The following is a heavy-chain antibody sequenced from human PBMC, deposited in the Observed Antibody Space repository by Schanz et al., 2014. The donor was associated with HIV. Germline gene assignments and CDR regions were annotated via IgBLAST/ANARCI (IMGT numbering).Heavy chain of an antibody. J-gene: IGHJ6*02. D-gene: IGHD6-19*01. CDR1: GFNFNSYG. V-gene: IGHV3-30*03. CDR3: ARGRGIAVADYGMDV. CDR2: ISYDGTKK. Sequence: QEQLVESGGGVVQPGRSLRLSCVASGFNFNSYGMHWVRQAPGKGLEWVAVISYDGTKKHYADSVKGRFTISRDNSKNSLSLLIKSLRAEDAAVYYCARGRGIAVADYGMDVWGQGTTVTVSS.